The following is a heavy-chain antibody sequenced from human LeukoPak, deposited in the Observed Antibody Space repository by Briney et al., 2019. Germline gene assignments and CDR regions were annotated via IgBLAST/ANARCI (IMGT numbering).Heavy chain of an antibody. CDR3: AKDSGYYDSSGYKSNYFDY. V-gene: IGHV3-21*04. J-gene: IGHJ4*02. D-gene: IGHD3-22*01. CDR2: ISSSSSYI. CDR1: GFTFSSYS. Sequence: GGSLRLSCAASGFTFSSYSMNWVRQAPGKGLEWVSSISSSSSYIYYADSVKGRFTISRDNAKNSLYLQMNSLRAEDTALYYCAKDSGYYDSSGYKSNYFDYWGQGTLVTVSS.